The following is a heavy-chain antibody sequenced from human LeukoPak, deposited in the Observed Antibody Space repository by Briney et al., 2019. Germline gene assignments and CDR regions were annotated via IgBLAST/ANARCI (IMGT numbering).Heavy chain of an antibody. D-gene: IGHD2-21*02. CDR2: ISYDGSNK. CDR1: GFTFSSYA. J-gene: IGHJ5*02. CDR3: ARDSLVVVTAIFWFDP. Sequence: GGSLRLSCAASGFTFSSYATHWVRQAPGKGLEWVAVISYDGSNKYYADSVKGRLTISRDNSKNTLYLQMNSLRAEDTAVYYCARDSLVVVTAIFWFDPWGQGTLVTVSS. V-gene: IGHV3-30*04.